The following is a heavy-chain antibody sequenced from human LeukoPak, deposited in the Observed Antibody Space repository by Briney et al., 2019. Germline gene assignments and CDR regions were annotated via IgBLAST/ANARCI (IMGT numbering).Heavy chain of an antibody. CDR1: GGSFSGYY. D-gene: IGHD4-11*01. Sequence: PSETLSLTCAVYGGSFSGYYWSWIRQPPGKGLEWIGEINHSGSTNYNPSLKSRVTISVDTSKNQFSLKLSSVTAADTAVYYCARGLQPDLNMDVWGKGTTVTVSS. J-gene: IGHJ6*03. CDR3: ARGLQPDLNMDV. V-gene: IGHV4-34*01. CDR2: INHSGST.